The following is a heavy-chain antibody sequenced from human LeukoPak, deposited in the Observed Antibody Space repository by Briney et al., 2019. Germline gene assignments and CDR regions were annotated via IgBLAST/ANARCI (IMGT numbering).Heavy chain of an antibody. J-gene: IGHJ4*02. CDR2: TRNDGSNK. V-gene: IGHV3-30*02. CDR3: VKEGAYFFDS. CDR1: GFTFSSYG. Sequence: QSGGSLRLSCAASGFTFSSYGMHWVRQAPGKGLEWVAVTRNDGSNKYYVGSVKGRFTISRDNSKNTLFLQMNSLRAEDTAVYYCVKEGAYFFDSWGQGTLVTVSS. D-gene: IGHD3-16*01.